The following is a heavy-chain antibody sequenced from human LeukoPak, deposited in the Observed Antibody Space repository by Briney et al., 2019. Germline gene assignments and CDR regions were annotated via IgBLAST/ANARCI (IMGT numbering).Heavy chain of an antibody. J-gene: IGHJ4*02. Sequence: PGGSLRLSCAASGFTFSSYAMHWVRQAPGKGLEYVSAISSNGGSTYYANSVKGRFTISSDNSKNTLYLQMGSLRAEDMAVYYCARDVAAAGTVDYWGQGTLVTVSS. CDR3: ARDVAAAGTVDY. CDR2: ISSNGGST. V-gene: IGHV3-64*01. CDR1: GFTFSSYA. D-gene: IGHD6-13*01.